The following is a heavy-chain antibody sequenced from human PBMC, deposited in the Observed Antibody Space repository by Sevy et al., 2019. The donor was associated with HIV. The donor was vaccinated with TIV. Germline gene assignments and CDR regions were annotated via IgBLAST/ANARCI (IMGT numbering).Heavy chain of an antibody. CDR3: TNRGIVIITGFDY. CDR2: ISGSGGYT. J-gene: IGHJ4*02. V-gene: IGHV3-23*01. D-gene: IGHD1-20*01. Sequence: GGSLRLSCAASVVIFNSHATSWVRQAPGKGLEWVSTISGSGGYTYYSDSVKGRFSISRDNSKNTVYLQMNSLRAEDTAVYYCTNRGIVIITGFDYWGQGTLVTVSS. CDR1: VVIFNSHA.